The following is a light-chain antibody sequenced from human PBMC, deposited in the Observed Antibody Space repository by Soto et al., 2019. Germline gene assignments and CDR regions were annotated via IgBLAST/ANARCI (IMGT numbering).Light chain of an antibody. Sequence: EIVLTQSPGTLSLSPGQRATLSCRASQYVSSSYLAWYQQKPGQAPRLLIYLASTRATGIPDRFTGSGSGTDFTLTISRLEPEDFAVYYCQQYGSSPRTFGQGTKLEIK. J-gene: IGKJ2*02. CDR3: QQYGSSPRT. CDR2: LAS. V-gene: IGKV3-20*01. CDR1: QYVSSSY.